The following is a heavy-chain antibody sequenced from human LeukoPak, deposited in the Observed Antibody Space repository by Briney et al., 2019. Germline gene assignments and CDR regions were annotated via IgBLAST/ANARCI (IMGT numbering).Heavy chain of an antibody. Sequence: SETLSLTCTVSGGSINYYYWSWIRQPPGKGLEWIGYIYYRGSTNHNPSLNSRVTISVDTSKNQFSLKLTSVTAADTAVYYCARTTGNYGYYFDYWGQGTLVTVSS. D-gene: IGHD1-7*01. CDR1: GGSINYYY. J-gene: IGHJ4*02. V-gene: IGHV4-59*01. CDR3: ARTTGNYGYYFDY. CDR2: IYYRGST.